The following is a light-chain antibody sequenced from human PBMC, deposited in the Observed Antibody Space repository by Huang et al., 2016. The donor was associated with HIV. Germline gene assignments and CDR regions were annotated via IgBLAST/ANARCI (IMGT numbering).Light chain of an antibody. J-gene: IGKJ3*01. CDR2: AAS. CDR1: EDINNS. V-gene: IGKV1-17*03. Sequence: DIQMTQSPSAMSASVGDKVTITCRASEDINNSLAWFKQRPGKVPQRLIFAASSLQSWVPLRFSGSGSGTDVTLTMSSLQPEDFATYYCLQYNAYPLTFGPGTTVDFK. CDR3: LQYNAYPLT.